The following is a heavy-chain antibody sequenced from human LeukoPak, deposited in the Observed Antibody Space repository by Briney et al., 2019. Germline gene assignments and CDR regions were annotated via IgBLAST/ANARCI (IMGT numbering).Heavy chain of an antibody. CDR3: AGEYYYDSSGPDAFDI. CDR2: IGSSSSYI. J-gene: IGHJ3*02. Sequence: GGPLRLSCAASGFTFSSYSMNWVRQAPGKGLEWVSSIGSSSSYIYYADSVKGRFTISRDNAKNSLYLQMNSLRAEDTAVYYCAGEYYYDSSGPDAFDIWGQGTMVTVSS. CDR1: GFTFSSYS. D-gene: IGHD3-22*01. V-gene: IGHV3-21*01.